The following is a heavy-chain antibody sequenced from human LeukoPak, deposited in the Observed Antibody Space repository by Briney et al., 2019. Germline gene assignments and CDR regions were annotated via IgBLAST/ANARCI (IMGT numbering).Heavy chain of an antibody. V-gene: IGHV4-61*01. D-gene: IGHD3-22*01. CDR3: ARSGNMFYYDSSGYIFDY. CDR2: IYYSGST. J-gene: IGHJ4*02. CDR1: GVSVSSGSYY. Sequence: SETLSLTCTVSGVSVSSGSYYWSWIRQPPGKGLEWIGYIYYSGSTNYNPSLKSRVTISVDTSKNQFSLKLSSVTAADTAVYYCARSGNMFYYDSSGYIFDYWGQGTLVTVSS.